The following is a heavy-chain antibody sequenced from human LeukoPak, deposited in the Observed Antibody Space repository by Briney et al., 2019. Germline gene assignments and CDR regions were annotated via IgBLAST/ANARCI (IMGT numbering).Heavy chain of an antibody. J-gene: IGHJ5*02. CDR2: IYYSGTT. Sequence: SETLSLTCTVSGGSISSSSYFWGWIRQPPGKGLEWIGNIYYSGTTYYNPSLKSRVTISVDTSKNQSSLKLSSVTAADTAVYYCARRQYSSSWYWFDPWGQGTLVTVSS. D-gene: IGHD6-13*01. CDR3: ARRQYSSSWYWFDP. CDR1: GGSISSSSYF. V-gene: IGHV4-39*01.